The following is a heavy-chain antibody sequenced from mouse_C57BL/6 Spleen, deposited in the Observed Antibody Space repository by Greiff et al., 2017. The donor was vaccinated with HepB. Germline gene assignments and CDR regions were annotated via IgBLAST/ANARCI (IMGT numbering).Heavy chain of an antibody. CDR2: INPSTGDT. D-gene: IGHD1-2*01. CDR3: ARRLANYFDY. CDR1: GYSFTGYY. V-gene: IGHV1-42*01. J-gene: IGHJ2*01. Sequence: EVMLVESGPELVKPGASVKISCKASGYSFTGYYMNWVKQSPEKSLEWIGEINPSTGDTTYNQKFKAKATLTVDKSSSTAYMQLKSLTSEDSAVYYCARRLANYFDYWGQGTTLTVSS.